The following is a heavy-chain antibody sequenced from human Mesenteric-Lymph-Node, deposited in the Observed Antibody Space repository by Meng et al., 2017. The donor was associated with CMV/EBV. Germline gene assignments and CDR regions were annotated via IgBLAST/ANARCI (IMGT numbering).Heavy chain of an antibody. V-gene: IGHV4-34*01. Sequence: SETLSLTCAVYGGSFSGYYWSWIRQPPGKGLEWIGEINHSGGTNYNPSLKSRVTISVDTSKNQFSLKLSSVTAADTAVYYCARRVGSWRNPIDYWGQGTLVTVSS. J-gene: IGHJ4*02. CDR3: ARRVGSWRNPIDY. CDR2: INHSGGT. D-gene: IGHD6-13*01. CDR1: GGSFSGYY.